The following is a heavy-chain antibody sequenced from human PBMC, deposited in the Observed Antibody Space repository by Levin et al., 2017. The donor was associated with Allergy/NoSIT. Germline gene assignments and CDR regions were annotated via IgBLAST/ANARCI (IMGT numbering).Heavy chain of an antibody. CDR2: IYYSGST. CDR3: ARHSARRGYYDSSGYQEDPNDYDYYGMDV. CDR1: GGSISSSSYY. J-gene: IGHJ6*02. D-gene: IGHD3-22*01. Sequence: TSETLSLTCTVSGGSISSSSYYWGWIRQPPGKGLEWIGSIYYSGSTYYNPSLKSRVTISVDTSKNQFSLKLSSVTAADTAVYYCARHSARRGYYDSSGYQEDPNDYDYYGMDVWGQGTTVTVSS. V-gene: IGHV4-39*01.